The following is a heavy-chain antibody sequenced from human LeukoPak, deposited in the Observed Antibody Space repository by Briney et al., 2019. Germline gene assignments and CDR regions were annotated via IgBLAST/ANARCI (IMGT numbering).Heavy chain of an antibody. CDR1: GFTVSSNY. CDR3: AKDRSSGSLDY. CDR2: ITNDGSST. V-gene: IGHV3-74*01. J-gene: IGHJ4*02. D-gene: IGHD1-26*01. Sequence: GGSLRLSCAASGFTVSSNYMSWVRQAPGKGLVWVSRITNDGSSTTYADSVKGRFTISRDNSKNTLYLQMNSLRAEDTAVYYCAKDRSSGSLDYWGQGTLVTVSS.